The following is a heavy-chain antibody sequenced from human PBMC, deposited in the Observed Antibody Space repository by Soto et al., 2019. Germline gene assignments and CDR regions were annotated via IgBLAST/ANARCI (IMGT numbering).Heavy chain of an antibody. D-gene: IGHD3-16*01. V-gene: IGHV3-23*04. CDR1: GFTFDSFA. J-gene: IGHJ3*02. Sequence: EVQLVEPGGGLIEPGGSLRLSCAASGFTFDSFAMNWVRQAPGKGLEWVSSVSGSGSTTYYADSVKGRFIISRDNSKNTLYLHMKSLRVEDTAVYYCAKLGHAFDIWGQGTIVSVSS. CDR2: VSGSGSTT. CDR3: AKLGHAFDI.